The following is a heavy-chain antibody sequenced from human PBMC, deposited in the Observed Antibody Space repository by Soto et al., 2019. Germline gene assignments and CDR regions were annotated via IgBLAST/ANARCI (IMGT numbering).Heavy chain of an antibody. CDR3: ARSRVGASIPTDL. Sequence: QVQLQESGPGVVEASQTLSLTCTVSGDSTVSDGSISLGGYNWGWTRQLPGRGLEWIGYIYYTGETFYNPSLKSRITISSDKPKNQFSLTMTSVTAMDTAVYYCARSRVGASIPTDLWGHGRPVTVS. J-gene: IGHJ4*01. CDR2: IYYTGET. V-gene: IGHV4-31*02. CDR1: STVSDGSISLGGYN. D-gene: IGHD1-26*01.